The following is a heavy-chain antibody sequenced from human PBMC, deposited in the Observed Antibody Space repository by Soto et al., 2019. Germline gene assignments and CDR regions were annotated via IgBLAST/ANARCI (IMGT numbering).Heavy chain of an antibody. V-gene: IGHV1-18*01. J-gene: IGHJ6*02. CDR3: ARDGRKELWAEGLNAMDV. D-gene: IGHD3-16*01. CDR1: AYSYTSYG. Sequence: QVQLVQSGPEVKKPGASVNVSCKASAYSYTSYGICWVRQAPGQGPEWMGWISAYNGQTNYAQKFRGRVTFTTDASTSTAFMQLRSLRSDDTAMYYCARDGRKELWAEGLNAMDVWGQGTTVTV. CDR2: ISAYNGQT.